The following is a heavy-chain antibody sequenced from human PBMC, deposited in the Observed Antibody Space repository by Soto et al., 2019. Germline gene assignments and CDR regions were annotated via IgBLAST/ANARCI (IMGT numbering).Heavy chain of an antibody. D-gene: IGHD4-17*01. CDR2: INHSGTT. V-gene: IGHV4-34*01. CDR1: GGSFSGYY. CDR3: ARVGVRDGDYGVSRFDP. Sequence: QVQLQQWGAGLLKPSETLSLTCAVYGGSFSGYYWSWIRQPPGKGLEWIGEINHSGTTNYNPSLKSRVIISVDTSKNQFSLKLSSVTAADTAVYYCARVGVRDGDYGVSRFDPWGQGTLVTVSS. J-gene: IGHJ5*02.